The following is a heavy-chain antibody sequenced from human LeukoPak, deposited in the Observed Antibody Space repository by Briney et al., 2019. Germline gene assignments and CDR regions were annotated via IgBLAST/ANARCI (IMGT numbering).Heavy chain of an antibody. D-gene: IGHD3-22*01. CDR2: ISGRGGCT. CDR1: GFTFSSYA. J-gene: IGHJ4*02. CDR3: AKDRVLNYYYDSSGYYCIDY. Sequence: TGGSLRLSCAASGFTFSSYAMSWVCQDPGKGLEWVSAISGRGGCTYYADSVKGRFTISRDNSKNTLYLQMNSLRAEDTAVYYCAKDRVLNYYYDSSGYYCIDYCGQGTLVTVSS. V-gene: IGHV3-23*01.